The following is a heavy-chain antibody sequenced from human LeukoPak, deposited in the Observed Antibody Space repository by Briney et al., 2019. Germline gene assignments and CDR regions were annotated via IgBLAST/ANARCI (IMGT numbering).Heavy chain of an antibody. CDR2: ISSSGSTI. J-gene: IGHJ5*02. V-gene: IGHV3-11*01. D-gene: IGHD6-13*01. Sequence: GGSLRLSCAASGFTFSDYYMSWIRQAPGKGLEWVSYISSSGSTIYYADSVKGRFTISRDNAKNSLYLQMNSLRAEDTAVYYCASVAAADVWFDPWGQGTLVTVSS. CDR3: ASVAAADVWFDP. CDR1: GFTFSDYY.